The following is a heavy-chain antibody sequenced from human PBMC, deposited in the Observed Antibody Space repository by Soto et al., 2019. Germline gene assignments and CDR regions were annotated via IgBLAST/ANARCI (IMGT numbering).Heavy chain of an antibody. CDR1: GYTFTSYA. J-gene: IGHJ4*02. CDR3: ARGSGLTHFDY. CDR2: INAGNGNT. V-gene: IGHV1-3*01. Sequence: QVQLVQSGAEVKKPGASVKVSCKASGYTFTSYAMHWVRQAPGQRLEWMGWINAGNGNTKYSQKFQGRVTITRDTSASTAYMELSSLKSEDTAVYYCARGSGLTHFDYWGQGTLVTVSS. D-gene: IGHD3-10*01.